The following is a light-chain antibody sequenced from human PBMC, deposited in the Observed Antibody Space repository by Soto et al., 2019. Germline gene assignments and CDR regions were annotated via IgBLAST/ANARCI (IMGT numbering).Light chain of an antibody. V-gene: IGKV3-15*01. CDR3: QQRSNWPLFT. CDR2: RAS. Sequence: EILMTQSPSTLSVSPGERATLSCRASQGVSSNLAWYQQKPGQSPRLLIYRASTRATGVPARFSGSGSGTDFTLTISSLEPEDFAVYYCQQRSNWPLFTFGPGTKVDIK. CDR1: QGVSSN. J-gene: IGKJ3*01.